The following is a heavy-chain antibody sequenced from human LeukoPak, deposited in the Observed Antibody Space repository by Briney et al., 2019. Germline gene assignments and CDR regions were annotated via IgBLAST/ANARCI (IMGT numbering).Heavy chain of an antibody. D-gene: IGHD3-10*01. CDR3: ARKGAPYYYGSGSYSTQRRMYYFDY. J-gene: IGHJ4*02. Sequence: SETLSLTCAVYGGSFSGYYWSWIRQPPGKGLEWIGEINHSGSTNCNPSLKSRVTISVDTSKNQFSLKLSSVTAADTAVYYCARKGAPYYYGSGSYSTQRRMYYFDYWGQGTLVTVSS. CDR1: GGSFSGYY. V-gene: IGHV4-34*01. CDR2: INHSGST.